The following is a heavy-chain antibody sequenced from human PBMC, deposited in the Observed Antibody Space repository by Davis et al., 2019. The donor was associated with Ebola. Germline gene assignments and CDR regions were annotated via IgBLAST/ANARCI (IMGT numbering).Heavy chain of an antibody. D-gene: IGHD2/OR15-2a*01. CDR2: IKQDGSEK. Sequence: GESLKISCAASGFTFSSYWMSWVRQAPGKGLEWVTNIKQDGSEKYYADSVKGRFTISRDNSKNTLYLQMNSLRAEDTAVYYCAKDVYFSQPDYWGQGTLVTVSS. V-gene: IGHV3-7*01. CDR1: GFTFSSYW. CDR3: AKDVYFSQPDY. J-gene: IGHJ4*02.